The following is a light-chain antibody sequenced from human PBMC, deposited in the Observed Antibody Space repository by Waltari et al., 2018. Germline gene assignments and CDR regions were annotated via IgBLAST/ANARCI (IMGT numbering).Light chain of an antibody. CDR3: QQYDNSLS. Sequence: DIQLTQSPSSLSASVGDRVTITCQASQAISNYLSWYQQKPGKAPKLLIYDASNLETGVPSRFSGSGSGTDFALTISGLQPEDFVIYYCQQYDNSLSFGGGTKMDIK. V-gene: IGKV1-33*01. J-gene: IGKJ4*01. CDR2: DAS. CDR1: QAISNY.